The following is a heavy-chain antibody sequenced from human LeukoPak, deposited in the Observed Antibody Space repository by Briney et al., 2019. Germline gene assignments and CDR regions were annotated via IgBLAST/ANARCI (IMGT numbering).Heavy chain of an antibody. Sequence: GGSLRLSCAASGFTFSSYSMNWVRQAPGKGLEWVSAISGSGGSTYYADSVKGRFTISRDNSKNTLYLQMNSLRAEDTAVYYCAKPTTGYSYGGDYWGQGTLVTVSS. CDR1: GFTFSSYS. V-gene: IGHV3-23*01. CDR2: ISGSGGST. D-gene: IGHD5-18*01. J-gene: IGHJ4*02. CDR3: AKPTTGYSYGGDY.